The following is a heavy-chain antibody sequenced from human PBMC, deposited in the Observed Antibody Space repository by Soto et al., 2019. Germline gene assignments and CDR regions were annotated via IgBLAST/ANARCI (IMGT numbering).Heavy chain of an antibody. J-gene: IGHJ6*02. Sequence: QVQLVQSGAEVKKPGSSVKVSCKASGGTFSSYTISWVRQAPGQGLEWMGGIIPVFGTTNYAQKFQGRVTITADESTSTAYMELTSLRSEDTAVFYCARGRIAAAGTGYYYSAMDVWGHGTTVTVSS. CDR3: ARGRIAAAGTGYYYSAMDV. V-gene: IGHV1-69*01. CDR2: IIPVFGTT. CDR1: GGTFSSYT. D-gene: IGHD6-25*01.